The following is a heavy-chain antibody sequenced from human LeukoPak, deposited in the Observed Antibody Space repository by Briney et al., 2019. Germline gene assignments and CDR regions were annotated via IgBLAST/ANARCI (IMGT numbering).Heavy chain of an antibody. Sequence: SETLSLTCTVSGGSISSSSYYWGWIRQPPGKGLEWIGSIYYSGSTYYNPSLKSRVTISVDTSKNQFSLKLSSVTAADTAVYFCARQGLQWLRLPFDYWGQGTLVIVSS. J-gene: IGHJ4*02. D-gene: IGHD6-19*01. CDR2: IYYSGST. CDR3: ARQGLQWLRLPFDY. V-gene: IGHV4-39*01. CDR1: GGSISSSSYY.